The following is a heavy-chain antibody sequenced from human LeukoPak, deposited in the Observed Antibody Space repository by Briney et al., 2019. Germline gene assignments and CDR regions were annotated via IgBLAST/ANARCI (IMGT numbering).Heavy chain of an antibody. V-gene: IGHV4-34*01. D-gene: IGHD5-18*01. CDR2: INHSGST. J-gene: IGHJ4*02. CDR1: GGSFSGYY. Sequence: SETLSLTCAVYGGSFSGYYWSWIRQPPGKGLEWIGEINHSGSTNYNPSLKSRVTISVDTSKNQFSLKLSSVTAADTAVYYCARALGYSYAQHIDYWGQGTLVTVSS. CDR3: ARALGYSYAQHIDY.